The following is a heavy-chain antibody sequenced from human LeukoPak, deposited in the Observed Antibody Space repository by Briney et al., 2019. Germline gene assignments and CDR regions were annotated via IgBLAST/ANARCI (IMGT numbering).Heavy chain of an antibody. CDR2: ISSSGSTI. CDR3: ARDSRIAVAGTELDY. CDR1: GFTFSDYY. J-gene: IGHJ4*02. D-gene: IGHD6-19*01. Sequence: GGSLRLSCAASGFTFSDYYMSWIRQAPGKGLEWVSYISSSGSTIYYADSVKGRFTISRDNAKNTLYLQMNSLRAEDTAVYYCARDSRIAVAGTELDYWGQGTLVTVSS. V-gene: IGHV3-11*04.